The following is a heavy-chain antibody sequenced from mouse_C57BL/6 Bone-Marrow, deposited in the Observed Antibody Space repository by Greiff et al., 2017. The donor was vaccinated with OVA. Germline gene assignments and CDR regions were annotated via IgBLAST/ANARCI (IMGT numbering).Heavy chain of an antibody. CDR2: IHPNSGST. Sequence: QVQLQQPGAELVKPGASVKLSCKASGYTFTSYWMHWVKQRPGQGLEWIGMIHPNSGSTNYNEKFKSKATLTVDKSSSTAYMQLSSLTSEDSAVYYCARSTMVTTIYYYAMDYWGQGTSVTVSA. CDR1: GYTFTSYW. J-gene: IGHJ4*01. V-gene: IGHV1-64*01. D-gene: IGHD2-1*01. CDR3: ARSTMVTTIYYYAMDY.